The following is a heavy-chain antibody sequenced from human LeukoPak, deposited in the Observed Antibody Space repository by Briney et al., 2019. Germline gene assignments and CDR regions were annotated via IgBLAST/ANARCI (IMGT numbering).Heavy chain of an antibody. CDR3: ASEAALGGY. CDR1: GGSISSGGYY. Sequence: SETLSLTCTVSGGSISSGGYYWSWIRQPPGKGLEWIGEINHSGSTNYNPSLKSRVTISVDTSKNQFSLKLSSVTAADTAVYYCASEAALGGYWGQGTLVTVSS. J-gene: IGHJ4*02. V-gene: IGHV4-39*07. D-gene: IGHD3-3*01. CDR2: INHSGST.